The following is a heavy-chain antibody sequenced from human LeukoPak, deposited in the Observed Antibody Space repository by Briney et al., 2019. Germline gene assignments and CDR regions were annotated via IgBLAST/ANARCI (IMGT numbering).Heavy chain of an antibody. CDR2: IYYSGST. Sequence: SETLSLTCTVSGGSISSSSYYWGWIRQPPGKGLEWIGSIYYSGSTYYNPSLKSRVTISVDTSKNQFSLKLSSVTAADTAVYYCARGSYDSSPLIDYWGQGTLVTVSS. CDR3: ARGSYDSSPLIDY. CDR1: GGSISSSSYY. V-gene: IGHV4-39*07. J-gene: IGHJ4*02. D-gene: IGHD3-22*01.